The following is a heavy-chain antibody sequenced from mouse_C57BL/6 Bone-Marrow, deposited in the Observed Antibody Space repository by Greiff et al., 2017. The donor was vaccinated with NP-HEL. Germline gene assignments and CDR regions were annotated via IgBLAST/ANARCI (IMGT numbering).Heavy chain of an antibody. J-gene: IGHJ2*01. CDR3: TRADGSLDY. CDR2: IYPGNSDT. Sequence: VQLQQSGTVLARPGASVKMSCKTSGYTFTNYWMHWVKQRPGQGLEWIGAIYPGNSDTSYNQKFKGKAKLTAVTSASTAYMELSSLTNEDSAVYYCTRADGSLDYWGKGTTLTVSS. D-gene: IGHD1-1*01. CDR1: GYTFTNYW. V-gene: IGHV1-5*01.